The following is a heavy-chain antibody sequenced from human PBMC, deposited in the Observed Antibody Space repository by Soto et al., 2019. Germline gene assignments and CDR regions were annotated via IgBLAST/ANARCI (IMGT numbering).Heavy chain of an antibody. D-gene: IGHD4-4*01. CDR1: GYTFTSYG. J-gene: IGHJ5*02. CDR3: ARAVTTVNAPLNWFDP. Sequence: QVQLVQSGAEVKKPGASVKVSCKASGYTFTSYGISWVRQAPGQGLEWMGWISAYNGNTNYAQKLQGRVTMTTDTPTSTAYRALRSLRSDDTAVYYCARAVTTVNAPLNWFDPWGQGTLVTVSS. V-gene: IGHV1-18*01. CDR2: ISAYNGNT.